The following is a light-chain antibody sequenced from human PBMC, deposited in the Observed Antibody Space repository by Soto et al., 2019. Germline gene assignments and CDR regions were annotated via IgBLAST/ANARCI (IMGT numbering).Light chain of an antibody. V-gene: IGLV2-14*01. J-gene: IGLJ1*01. CDR1: SSDVGGYNY. CDR3: CSDTSSSTYV. CDR2: DVN. Sequence: SVLTQPASVSGSPGQSITISCTGTSSDVGGYNYVSWYQQHPGKAPKLMIFDVNNRPSGVSNRFSGSKSGNTASLTISGLQAEDEAHYYCCSDTSSSTYVFGTGTKLTVL.